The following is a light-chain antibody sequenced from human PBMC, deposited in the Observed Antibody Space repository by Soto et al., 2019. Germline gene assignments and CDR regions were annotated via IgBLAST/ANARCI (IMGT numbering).Light chain of an antibody. CDR3: QQYGSSSWT. CDR2: GAS. V-gene: IGKV3-20*01. J-gene: IGKJ1*01. Sequence: EIVLTQSPGTLSLSPGERATLSCRASQSVSSSFLAWYQQKPGQAPSLLIYGASSRATGIPDRFSGSGSGTDFTLPISRLEPEDFAVYYCQQYGSSSWTFGQGTKVEIK. CDR1: QSVSSSF.